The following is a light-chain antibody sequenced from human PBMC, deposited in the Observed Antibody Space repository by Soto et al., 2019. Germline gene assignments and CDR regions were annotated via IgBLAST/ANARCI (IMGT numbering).Light chain of an antibody. Sequence: EIVLTQSPGALSLSPGERVTFSCRASESVGISLAWHQQKLGQAPRLLIYGAPIRATGIPDRFSGSGSGTDFTLTITRLEPEDSAVYYCQHYDNTPYTFGQGTKLEIK. CDR1: ESVGIS. CDR2: GAP. J-gene: IGKJ2*01. CDR3: QHYDNTPYT. V-gene: IGKV3-20*01.